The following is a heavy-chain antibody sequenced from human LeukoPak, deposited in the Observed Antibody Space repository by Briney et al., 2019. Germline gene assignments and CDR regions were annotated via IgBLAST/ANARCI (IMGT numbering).Heavy chain of an antibody. V-gene: IGHV1-69*06. J-gene: IGHJ4*02. D-gene: IGHD3-9*01. CDR1: GGTFSNYA. Sequence: ASVKVSCKASGGTFSNYAISWVRQAPGQGLEWMGGIIPIFGTANYAQKFRGRVTITADKSTRTAYMELSSLRSEDTAVYYCARDSVVLRYFDWLSLVDYWGQGTLVTVSS. CDR2: IIPIFGTA. CDR3: ARDSVVLRYFDWLSLVDY.